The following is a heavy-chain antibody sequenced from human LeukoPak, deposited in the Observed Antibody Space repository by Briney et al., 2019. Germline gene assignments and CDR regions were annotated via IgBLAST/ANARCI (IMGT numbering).Heavy chain of an antibody. Sequence: GGSLRLSCAASGFILSSFSVNWVRQAPGKGLEWVSCISTSVGLSSVYYADSVKGRFTISRDNASNSLFLQMNRLGAEDTAVYYCARVGLTITMLGLPIIRNFYSWGERALGTVS. CDR3: ARVGLTITMLGLPIIRNFYS. CDR2: ISTSVGLSSV. V-gene: IGHV3-21*01. J-gene: IGHJ5*01. D-gene: IGHD3-10*02. CDR1: GFILSSFS.